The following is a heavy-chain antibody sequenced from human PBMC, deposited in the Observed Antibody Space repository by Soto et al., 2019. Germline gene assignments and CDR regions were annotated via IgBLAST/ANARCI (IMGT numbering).Heavy chain of an antibody. CDR2: IIPIFGTA. CDR1: GGTFSSYA. J-gene: IGHJ6*02. Sequence: ASVKVSCKASGGTFSSYAISWVRQAPGQGLEWMGGIIPIFGTANYAQKFQGRVTITADESTSTAYMELSSLRSEDTAVYYCARAYCSSTSCHARGAYYYYGMDVWGQGTTVTVSS. CDR3: ARAYCSSTSCHARGAYYYYGMDV. V-gene: IGHV1-69*13. D-gene: IGHD2-2*01.